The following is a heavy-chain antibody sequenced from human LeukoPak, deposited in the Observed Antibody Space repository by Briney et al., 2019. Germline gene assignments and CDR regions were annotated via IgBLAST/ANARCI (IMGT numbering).Heavy chain of an antibody. V-gene: IGHV3-7*01. Sequence: GGSLRLSCAASGFTFSSYWMGWVRQAPGKGLEWVANVNQDGSETYYVDSVEGRITISRDNAKNSLYLQMNSLRAEDTAVYFCAKSNAARDASGSDYWGQGTLVTVSS. CDR1: GFTFSSYW. J-gene: IGHJ4*02. CDR2: VNQDGSET. CDR3: AKSNAARDASGSDY. D-gene: IGHD3-10*01.